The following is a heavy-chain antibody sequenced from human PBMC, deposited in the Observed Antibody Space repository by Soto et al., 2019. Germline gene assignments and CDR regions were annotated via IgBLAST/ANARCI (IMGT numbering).Heavy chain of an antibody. CDR1: GGSISSYY. CDR2: IYYSGST. J-gene: IGHJ4*02. Sequence: SETLSLTCTVSGGSISSYYWSWIRQPPGKGLEWIGYIYYSGSTNYNPSLKSRVTISVDTSRNQFSLKLSSVTAADTAVYYCARDKRADYYGSGSYYTLGYFDYWGQGTLVT. V-gene: IGHV4-59*01. D-gene: IGHD3-10*01. CDR3: ARDKRADYYGSGSYYTLGYFDY.